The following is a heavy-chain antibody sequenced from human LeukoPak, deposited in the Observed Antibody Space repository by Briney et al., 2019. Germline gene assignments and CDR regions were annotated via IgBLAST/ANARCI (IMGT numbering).Heavy chain of an antibody. Sequence: SETLSLTCPVSDGSMSSYYWSWIRQPAEKGLEWIGRIYTSGATTSHLSLESRVTMSVDTSKNQCSLKLSSVTAADTAVYYCARAYAKWAFDVWGQGTMVTVSS. V-gene: IGHV4-4*07. D-gene: IGHD2-2*01. CDR1: DGSMSSYY. J-gene: IGHJ3*01. CDR3: ARAYAKWAFDV. CDR2: IYTSGAT.